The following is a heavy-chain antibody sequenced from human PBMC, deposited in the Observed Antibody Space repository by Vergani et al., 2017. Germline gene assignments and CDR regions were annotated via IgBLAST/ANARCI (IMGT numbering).Heavy chain of an antibody. V-gene: IGHV3-30*18. Sequence: QVQLVESGGGVVQPGRSLRLSCAASGFTFSSYGMHWVRQAPGKGLEWVAVISYDGSNKYYADSVKGRFTISRDNSKNTLYLQMNSLRAEDTAVYYCAKAIKPDLRLRFLEWLKNYYYMDVWGKGTTVTVSS. CDR1: GFTFSSYG. J-gene: IGHJ6*03. CDR3: AKAIKPDLRLRFLEWLKNYYYMDV. D-gene: IGHD3-3*01. CDR2: ISYDGSNK.